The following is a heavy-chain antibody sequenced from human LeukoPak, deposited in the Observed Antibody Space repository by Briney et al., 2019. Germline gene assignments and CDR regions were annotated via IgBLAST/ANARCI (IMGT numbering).Heavy chain of an antibody. CDR3: AREPIDGDCQFDY. V-gene: IGHV3-30*03. J-gene: IGHJ4*02. Sequence: LSGGSLRLSCTASGFTFSNYWMNWVRQAPGKGLEWVAVISYNAGYKHYTDSVKDRFTISRDDSKSTVFLQMNSLRAEDTALYYCAREPIDGDCQFDYWGQGTLVTVSS. CDR2: ISYNAGYK. D-gene: IGHD2-21*02. CDR1: GFTFSNYW.